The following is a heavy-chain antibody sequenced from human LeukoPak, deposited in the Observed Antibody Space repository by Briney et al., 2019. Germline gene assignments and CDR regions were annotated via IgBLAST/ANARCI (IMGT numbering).Heavy chain of an antibody. CDR3: ARETAGYFDL. CDR1: GGSISSGGYS. CDR2: IYHSGST. V-gene: IGHV4-30-2*01. J-gene: IGHJ2*01. Sequence: SQTLSLTCAVSGGSISSGGYSWSWIRQPPGKGLEWIGYIYHSGSTYYNPSLKSRVTISVDRSKNQFSLKLSSVTAADPAVYYCARETAGYFDLWGRGTLVTASS.